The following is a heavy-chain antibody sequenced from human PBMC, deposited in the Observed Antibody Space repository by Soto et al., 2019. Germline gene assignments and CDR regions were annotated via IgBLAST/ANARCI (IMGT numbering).Heavy chain of an antibody. CDR3: AGGYCISTSCYYYYYGMDV. CDR1: GYTFTSYD. CDR2: MNPNSGNT. Sequence: ASAKVSCKASGYTFTSYDINWGRQATGHGLEWMGWMNPNSGNTGYAQKFQGRVTMTRTTSISTSYIELSSLRSEDTAVYYWAGGYCISTSCYYYYYGMDVWGQGTTVTVSS. V-gene: IGHV1-8*01. D-gene: IGHD2-2*01. J-gene: IGHJ6*02.